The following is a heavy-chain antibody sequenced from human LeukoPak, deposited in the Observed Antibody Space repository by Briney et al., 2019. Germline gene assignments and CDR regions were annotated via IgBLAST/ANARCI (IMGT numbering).Heavy chain of an antibody. D-gene: IGHD1/OR15-1a*01. V-gene: IGHV3-23*01. CDR1: GFTFSSYA. J-gene: IGHJ4*02. Sequence: GGPLRLSCAASGFTFSSYAMSWVRQAPGKGLEWVSGISGSGGSTYYADSVKGRFTISRDNSKNTLYLQMNSLRAEDTALYYCAKDIGKQHLLYYFDYWGQGTLVTVSS. CDR3: AKDIGKQHLLYYFDY. CDR2: ISGSGGST.